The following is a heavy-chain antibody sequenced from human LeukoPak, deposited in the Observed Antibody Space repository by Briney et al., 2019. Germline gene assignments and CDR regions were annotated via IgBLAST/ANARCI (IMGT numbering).Heavy chain of an antibody. J-gene: IGHJ6*02. V-gene: IGHV3-7*01. CDR1: GFTFSNYW. CDR2: IKQDGSEK. D-gene: IGHD3-16*01. Sequence: PGGSLRLSCAASGFTFSNYWMSWVRQAPGKGLEWVANIKQDGSEKYYVDSVKGRFTISRDNAKNSLYLEMNSLRAEDTAVYYCASELRHYYYYYSGMDVWGQGSTVTVSS. CDR3: ASELRHYYYYYSGMDV.